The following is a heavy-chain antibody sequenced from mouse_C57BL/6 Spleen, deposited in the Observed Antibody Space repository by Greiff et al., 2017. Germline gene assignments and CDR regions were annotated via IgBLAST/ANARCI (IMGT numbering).Heavy chain of an antibody. CDR3: ARHEYYGSSYAMDY. V-gene: IGHV2-6-1*01. CDR1: GFSLTSYG. D-gene: IGHD1-1*01. CDR2: IWSDGST. Sequence: VKLLESGPGLVAPSQSLSITCTVSGFSLTSYGVHWVRQPPGKGLEWLVVIWSDGSTTYNSALKSRLSISKDNSKSQVFLKMNSLQTDDTAMYYCARHEYYGSSYAMDYWGQGTSVTVSS. J-gene: IGHJ4*01.